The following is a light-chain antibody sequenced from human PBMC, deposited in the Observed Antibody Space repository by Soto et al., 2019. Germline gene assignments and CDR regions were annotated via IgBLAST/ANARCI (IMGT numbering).Light chain of an antibody. V-gene: IGKV3-15*01. Sequence: EIVMTPTPANLSVSPERRATLSCRASQTIGDTLAWYQQKPGQAPRLLIYGASSRVTGFPARFSGSGSGTDFALTISSRQSCDFAVYYCQHYNHWLWTFGQGTKVDIK. CDR3: QHYNHWLWT. CDR1: QTIGDT. CDR2: GAS. J-gene: IGKJ1*01.